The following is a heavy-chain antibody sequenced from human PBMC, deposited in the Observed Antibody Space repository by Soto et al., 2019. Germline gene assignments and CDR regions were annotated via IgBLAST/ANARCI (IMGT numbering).Heavy chain of an antibody. Sequence: GESLKISCKGSGYSFTSYWIGWVRQMPGKGLEWMGIIYPGDSDTRYSTSYQGQVTISAEKSISTAYLQWSSLKASDTAMYYCARIQYSYGHQGENWFDPWGQGTLVTVPQ. V-gene: IGHV5-51*01. J-gene: IGHJ5*02. CDR1: GYSFTSYW. D-gene: IGHD5-18*01. CDR3: ARIQYSYGHQGENWFDP. CDR2: IYPGDSDT.